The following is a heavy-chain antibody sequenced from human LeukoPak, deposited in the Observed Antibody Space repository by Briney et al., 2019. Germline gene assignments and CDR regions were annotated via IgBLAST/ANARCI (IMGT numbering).Heavy chain of an antibody. CDR3: ARSSSWAVVLGMDV. V-gene: IGHV1-18*04. CDR1: GYTVTSYG. D-gene: IGHD6-13*01. Sequence: ASVKVSCKPSGYTVTSYGIIWVRQAPGQGLEGMGWISAYNGKTNYAQKLQGRVTMTTDTSTSTAYMEMRRLRSDETAVYYCARSSSWAVVLGMDVWGKGTTVTVSS. J-gene: IGHJ6*04. CDR2: ISAYNGKT.